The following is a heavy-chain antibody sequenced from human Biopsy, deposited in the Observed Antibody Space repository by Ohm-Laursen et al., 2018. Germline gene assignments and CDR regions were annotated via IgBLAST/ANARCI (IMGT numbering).Heavy chain of an antibody. J-gene: IGHJ4*02. CDR1: GFNFDDYA. Sequence: SLRLSCAASGFNFDDYAMHWIRQGPGKGLEWVAGLTWNSGTIAYAGSEGGRFTISRDNAKNSLYLQMNNLTSEDTALYYCVRSLRNYDFLDSWGQGTLVSVSS. D-gene: IGHD3-16*01. V-gene: IGHV3-9*01. CDR2: LTWNSGTI. CDR3: VRSLRNYDFLDS.